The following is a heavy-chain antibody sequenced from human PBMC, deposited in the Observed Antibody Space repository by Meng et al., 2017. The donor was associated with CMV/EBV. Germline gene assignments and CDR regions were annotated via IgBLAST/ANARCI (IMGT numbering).Heavy chain of an antibody. V-gene: IGHV4-61*01. J-gene: IGHJ4*02. CDR3: ARVKSPFEPYFDY. CDR2: IYYSGST. D-gene: IGHD3-9*01. CDR1: GGSVSSSSYY. Sequence: TVAGGSVSSSSYYWSWIRQPPGKGLEWIGYIYYSGSTNYNPSLKSRVTISVDTSKNQFSLKLSSVTAADTAVYYCARVKSPFEPYFDYWGQGTLVTVSS.